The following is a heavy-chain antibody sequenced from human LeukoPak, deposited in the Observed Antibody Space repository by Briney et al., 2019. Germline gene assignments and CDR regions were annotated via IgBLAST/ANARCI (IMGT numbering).Heavy chain of an antibody. CDR1: GFTVIDNY. CDR3: ARVVRFLEWLPRFGSYFDY. CDR2: IYSGSSA. Sequence: GGSLRLSYAASGFTVIDNYMTWVRQAPGKGLEWVSVIYSGSSAYYADSVKGRYTISRDNSKNTLYLQMNSLRAEDTGVYYCARVVRFLEWLPRFGSYFDYWGQGTLVTVSS. D-gene: IGHD3-3*01. J-gene: IGHJ4*02. V-gene: IGHV3-53*01.